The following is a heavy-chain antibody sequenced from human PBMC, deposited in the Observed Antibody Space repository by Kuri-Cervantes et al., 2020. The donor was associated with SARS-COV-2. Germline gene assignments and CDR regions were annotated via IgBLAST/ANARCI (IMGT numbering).Heavy chain of an antibody. V-gene: IGHV4-61*02. CDR2: IYTSGST. Sequence: LRLSCTVSGGSISSGSYYWSWIRQPAGKGLEWIGRIYTSGSTNYNPSLKSRVIISVDTSKNQFSLNLRFVTATDPAVYYCARGPEGVVAYWGQGTLVTVSS. D-gene: IGHD1-14*01. J-gene: IGHJ4*02. CDR1: GGSISSGSYY. CDR3: ARGPEGVVAY.